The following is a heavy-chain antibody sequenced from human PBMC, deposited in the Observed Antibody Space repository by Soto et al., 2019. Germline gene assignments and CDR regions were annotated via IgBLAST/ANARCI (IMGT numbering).Heavy chain of an antibody. J-gene: IGHJ4*02. CDR1: GFTFSNYA. CDR2: FGGGGSTT. V-gene: IGHV3-23*01. D-gene: IGHD6-13*01. Sequence: EVQLLASGGGLVQPGGSLRLSCAASGFTFSNYAMTWVRQAPGKGLEWVSAFGGGGSTTYYADSVRGRFSISRDNSENTLFQQMHSLRAEDTALYYCAAVDSNTWYVGWYFDYWGQGILVTVSP. CDR3: AAVDSNTWYVGWYFDY.